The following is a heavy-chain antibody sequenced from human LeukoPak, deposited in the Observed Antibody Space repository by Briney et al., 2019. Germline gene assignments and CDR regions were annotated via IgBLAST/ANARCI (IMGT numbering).Heavy chain of an antibody. CDR2: ISGSGGGT. V-gene: IGHV3-23*01. CDR3: AKDGVWIGEKKANMDV. Sequence: GGSLRLSCEASGFTFSTYGMTWVRQAAPGKGLEWVSAISGSGGGTYYADSVKGRFTISRDNSKNMLYLQMNSLRAEDTAVYYCAKDGVWIGEKKANMDVWGKGTTVTISS. CDR1: GFTFSTYG. D-gene: IGHD3-10*01. J-gene: IGHJ6*03.